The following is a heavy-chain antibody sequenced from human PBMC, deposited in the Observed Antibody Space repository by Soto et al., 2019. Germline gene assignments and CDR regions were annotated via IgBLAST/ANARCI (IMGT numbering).Heavy chain of an antibody. J-gene: IGHJ4*02. CDR3: ARVKRCSGGSCYYYFDY. Sequence: QVQLVQSGAEEKKPGASVKVSCKASGYTFTSYAMHWVRQAPGQRLEWMGWINAGNGNTKYSQKFQGRVTITRDTAASTAYMEMRSLRYEDTAVYYCARVKRCSGGSCYYYFDYWGQGTLVTVSS. CDR1: GYTFTSYA. CDR2: INAGNGNT. D-gene: IGHD2-15*01. V-gene: IGHV1-3*05.